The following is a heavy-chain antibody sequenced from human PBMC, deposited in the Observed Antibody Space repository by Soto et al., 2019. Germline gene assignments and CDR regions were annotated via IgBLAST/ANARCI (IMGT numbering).Heavy chain of an antibody. CDR1: GFTFSSYA. Sequence: GGSLRLSCAASGFTFSSYAMSWVRQAPGKGLEWVSAISGSGGSTYYADSVKGRFTISRDNSKNTLYLQMNSLRAEDTAVYYCAKLTNDFWSGYHQIHVDYWGQGTLVTV. J-gene: IGHJ4*02. D-gene: IGHD3-3*01. CDR3: AKLTNDFWSGYHQIHVDY. CDR2: ISGSGGST. V-gene: IGHV3-23*01.